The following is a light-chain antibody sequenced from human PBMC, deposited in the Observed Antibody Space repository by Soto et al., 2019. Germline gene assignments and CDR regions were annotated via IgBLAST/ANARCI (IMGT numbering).Light chain of an antibody. CDR2: GAS. Sequence: EIVLTQSPGTLSLSPGERATLSCRASQSVSSTYLAWYQKKPGQAPRLLIYGASSRTTGIPDRFSGSGSGTDFTLTISRLEPEDFAVYYCQQYVSSPWTFGQGTKVEI. V-gene: IGKV3-20*01. J-gene: IGKJ1*01. CDR3: QQYVSSPWT. CDR1: QSVSSTY.